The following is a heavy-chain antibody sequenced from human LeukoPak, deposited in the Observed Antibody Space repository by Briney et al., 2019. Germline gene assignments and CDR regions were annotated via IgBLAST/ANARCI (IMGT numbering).Heavy chain of an antibody. Sequence: GGSLRLSCAASGFTFGSYAMSWVRHAPGRGLEWVSSLSPSGASIYYADSVKGRFSISRDNSKNTLYLQMNNLRAEDTALYYCAKYGSGTYYNGLHWGQGTLVTVSS. CDR2: LSPSGASI. CDR3: AKYGSGTYYNGLH. D-gene: IGHD3-10*01. CDR1: GFTFGSYA. J-gene: IGHJ4*02. V-gene: IGHV3-23*01.